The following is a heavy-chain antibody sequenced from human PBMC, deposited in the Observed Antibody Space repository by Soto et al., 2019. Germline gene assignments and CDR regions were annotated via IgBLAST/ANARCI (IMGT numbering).Heavy chain of an antibody. J-gene: IGHJ6*02. Sequence: ASVKVSCKASGYTFTSYDINWVRQATGQGLEWMGWMNPNSGNTGYAQKFQGRVTMTRNTSISTAYMELSSLRSEDTAVYYCARGPKDRDQYPRGWYPWYYYYYGMDVWGQGTTVTVSS. V-gene: IGHV1-8*01. CDR3: ARGPKDRDQYPRGWYPWYYYYYGMDV. D-gene: IGHD6-19*01. CDR1: GYTFTSYD. CDR2: MNPNSGNT.